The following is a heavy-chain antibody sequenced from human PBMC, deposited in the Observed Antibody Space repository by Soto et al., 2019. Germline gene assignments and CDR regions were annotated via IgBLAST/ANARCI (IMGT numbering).Heavy chain of an antibody. V-gene: IGHV4-4*02. CDR1: GGSISSSNW. J-gene: IGHJ6*02. CDR3: ARVSGSYYYGMDV. Sequence: QVQLQESGPGLVKPSGTLSLTCAVSGGSISSSNWWSWVRQPPGKGLEWIGEIYHSGSTNYNPSLKSRVTISVDKSKDQVSMKLSSVTAADTAVYYCARVSGSYYYGMDVWGQGTTVTVSS. CDR2: IYHSGST. D-gene: IGHD1-26*01.